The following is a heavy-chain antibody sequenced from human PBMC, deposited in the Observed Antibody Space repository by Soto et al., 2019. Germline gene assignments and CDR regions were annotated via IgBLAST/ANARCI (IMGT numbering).Heavy chain of an antibody. CDR3: ASGYTSGWPDY. Sequence: GGSLRLSCEASGFTASSNFMSWVRQAPGKGLEWVSILYSGGSTYYADSVKGRFTISRDNSKNTFYLQMNSLRAEDTALYYCASGYTSGWPDYCGQGSLVTVYS. CDR1: GFTASSNF. V-gene: IGHV3-53*01. J-gene: IGHJ4*02. D-gene: IGHD2-2*02. CDR2: LYSGGST.